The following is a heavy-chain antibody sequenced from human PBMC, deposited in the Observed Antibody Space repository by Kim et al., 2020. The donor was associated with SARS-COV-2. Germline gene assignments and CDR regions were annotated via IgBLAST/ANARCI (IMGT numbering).Heavy chain of an antibody. Sequence: PSHRRRVTQTVATSKNQFSLKLSSVTAADTAVYYCARDPNRGWRNDAFDIWGQGTMVTVSS. CDR3: ARDPNRGWRNDAFDI. V-gene: IGHV4-31*02. J-gene: IGHJ3*02. D-gene: IGHD6-19*01.